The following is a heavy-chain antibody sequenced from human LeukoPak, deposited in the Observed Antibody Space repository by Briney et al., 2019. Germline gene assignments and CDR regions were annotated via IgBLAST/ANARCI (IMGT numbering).Heavy chain of an antibody. Sequence: ASVRVSCKASGLTSNTFDLNWVRQAPGQGLEWMGWVNAYRGDFGSAQRFLGRVTMTWNASTTTAYIQLTGLTSDDTAVYYCATGTTLGDSWGQGTRVTVSS. V-gene: IGHV1-8*01. J-gene: IGHJ4*02. CDR1: GLTSNTFD. D-gene: IGHD1-7*01. CDR3: ATGTTLGDS. CDR2: VNAYRGDF.